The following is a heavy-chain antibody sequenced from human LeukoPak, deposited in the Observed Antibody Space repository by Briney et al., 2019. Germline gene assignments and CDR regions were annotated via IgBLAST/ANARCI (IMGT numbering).Heavy chain of an antibody. J-gene: IGHJ5*02. D-gene: IGHD1-14*01. CDR2: IHYNGFT. CDR1: AGSISSTSYY. Sequence: SETLSLTCTVSAGSISSTSYYWAWIRQPPGKGLECIGYIHYNGFTNYNPSLKSRVTISGDTSKNQFSLRLSSLTAADTAVYYCARVGREPRPNWFDPWGQGTLVIVSS. V-gene: IGHV4-39*07. CDR3: ARVGREPRPNWFDP.